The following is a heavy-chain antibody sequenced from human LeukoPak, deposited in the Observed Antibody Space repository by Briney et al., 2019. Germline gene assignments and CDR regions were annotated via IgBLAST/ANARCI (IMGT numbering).Heavy chain of an antibody. CDR3: ARGLYSSSGGYFDY. CDR1: GYTFTGYY. D-gene: IGHD6-13*01. J-gene: IGHJ4*02. V-gene: IGHV1-2*02. CDR2: INPNSGGT. Sequence: GASVKVSCKASGYTFTGYYMHWVRQAPGQGLEWMGWINPNSGGTNYAQKFQGRVTMTRDTSISTAYMELSRLRSDDTAVYYCARGLYSSSGGYFDYWGQGTLVTVSS.